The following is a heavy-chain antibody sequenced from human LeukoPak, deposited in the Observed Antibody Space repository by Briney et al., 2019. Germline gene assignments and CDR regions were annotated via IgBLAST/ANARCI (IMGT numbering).Heavy chain of an antibody. CDR2: INHSGGT. Sequence: PSETLSLTCAVYGGSFSGYYWSWIRQPPGKGLEWIGEINHSGGTNYNPSLKSRVTISVDTSKNQFSLKLSSVTAADTAVYYCARKGHGRIVVVPAAQKSLGYFQHWGQGTLVTVSS. J-gene: IGHJ1*01. V-gene: IGHV4-34*01. CDR1: GGSFSGYY. CDR3: ARKGHGRIVVVPAAQKSLGYFQH. D-gene: IGHD2-2*01.